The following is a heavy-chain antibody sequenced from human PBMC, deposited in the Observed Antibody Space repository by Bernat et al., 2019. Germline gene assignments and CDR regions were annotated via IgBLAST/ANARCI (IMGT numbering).Heavy chain of an antibody. D-gene: IGHD3-9*01. V-gene: IGHV3-23*01. J-gene: IGHJ6*02. CDR3: AKYFTTYYYYDMDV. CDR1: GFTFSSYA. Sequence: EVQLLESGGGLVQPGGSLRLSCAASGFTFSSYAMSWVRQAPGKGLEWVSAISGSGGSTYYAESVKGRFTISRDNSKNTLYLQMSSLSAEDTAVYYCAKYFTTYYYYDMDVWGQGTTVTVSS. CDR2: ISGSGGST.